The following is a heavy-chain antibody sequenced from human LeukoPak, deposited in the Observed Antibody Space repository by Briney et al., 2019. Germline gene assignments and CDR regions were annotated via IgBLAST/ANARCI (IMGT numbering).Heavy chain of an antibody. D-gene: IGHD3-10*01. CDR1: GGSISSYY. V-gene: IGHV4-59*01. J-gene: IGHJ4*02. CDR2: IYYSGST. CDR3: ARDGFVRAFDY. Sequence: ASETLSLTCTVSGGSISSYYWSWIRQPPGKGLEWIGYIYYSGSTNYNPSLKSRVTISVDTSKNQLSLRLSSVTAADTAMYYCARDGFVRAFDYWGQGTLVTVSS.